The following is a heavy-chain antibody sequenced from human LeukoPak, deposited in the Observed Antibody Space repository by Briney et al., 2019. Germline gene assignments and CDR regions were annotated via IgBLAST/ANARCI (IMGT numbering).Heavy chain of an antibody. D-gene: IGHD6-13*01. CDR3: ARDLSSRAPYYFDY. CDR1: GFTFSSYG. Sequence: PGGSLRLSCAASGFTFSSYGMHWVRQAPGKGLEWVAVIWYDGSKKYYVDSVKGRFTVSRDNSKNTLYLQMNSLRAEDTAVYYCARDLSSRAPYYFDYWGQGTLVTASS. J-gene: IGHJ4*02. CDR2: IWYDGSKK. V-gene: IGHV3-33*01.